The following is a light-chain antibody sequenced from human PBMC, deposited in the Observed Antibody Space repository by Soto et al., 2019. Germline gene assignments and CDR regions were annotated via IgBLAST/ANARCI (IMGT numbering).Light chain of an antibody. J-gene: IGKJ5*01. Sequence: LLTQSPSTLSLSPGDRAALSCKASQSVHNFLAWYQQKPGQAPRLLSYGASNRAAGIPARFSGSGSGTDFTLTINSLEPEDFAVYYCQQRYNRPPITFGQGTRLDIK. CDR3: QQRYNRPPIT. V-gene: IGKV3-11*01. CDR1: QSVHNF. CDR2: GAS.